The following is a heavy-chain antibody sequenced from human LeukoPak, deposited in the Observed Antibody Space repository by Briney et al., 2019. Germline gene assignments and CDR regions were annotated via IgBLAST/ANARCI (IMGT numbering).Heavy chain of an antibody. V-gene: IGHV3-21*01. CDR2: ISGSSSYI. CDR1: GFTFSSYG. D-gene: IGHD2-2*01. Sequence: GGSLRLSCAASGFTFSSYGMHWVRQAPGKGLEWVSSISGSSSYIYYADSVKGRFTISRDNAKNSLYLQMNSLRAEDTAVYYCARGRLYCSSTSCPTGYYYYYYMDVWGKGTTVTVSS. J-gene: IGHJ6*03. CDR3: ARGRLYCSSTSCPTGYYYYYYMDV.